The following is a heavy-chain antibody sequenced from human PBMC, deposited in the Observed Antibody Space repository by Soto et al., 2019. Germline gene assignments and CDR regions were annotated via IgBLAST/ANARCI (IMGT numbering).Heavy chain of an antibody. V-gene: IGHV3-53*01. CDR1: GFTVSSNY. CDR3: ARGILSGYYRGHAFDI. J-gene: IGHJ3*02. D-gene: IGHD3-9*01. CDR2: IYSGGST. Sequence: HPGGSLRLSCAASGFTVSSNYMSWVRQAPGKGLEWVSVIYSGGSTYYADSVKGRFTISRDNYKNTLYLQMHRLRAEDTAVYYCARGILSGYYRGHAFDIWGQGTMVTASS.